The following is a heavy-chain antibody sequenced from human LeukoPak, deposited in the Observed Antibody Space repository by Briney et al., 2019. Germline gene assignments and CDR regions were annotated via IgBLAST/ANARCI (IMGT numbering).Heavy chain of an antibody. D-gene: IGHD3-3*01. CDR3: AKEDLLRFLEWTNPSGPWFDP. CDR1: GFTFSSYA. Sequence: PGGSLRLSCAASGFTFSSYAMSWVRQAPGKGLEWVSAISGSGGSTYYADSVKGRFTISSDNSKNTLYLQMNSLGAEDTAVYYCAKEDLLRFLEWTNPSGPWFDPWGQGTLVTVSS. V-gene: IGHV3-23*01. J-gene: IGHJ5*02. CDR2: ISGSGGST.